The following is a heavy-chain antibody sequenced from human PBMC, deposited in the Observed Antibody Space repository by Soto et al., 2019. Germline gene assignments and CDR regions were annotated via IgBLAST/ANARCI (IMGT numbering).Heavy chain of an antibody. V-gene: IGHV3-23*01. CDR1: GFTFSSYA. CDR2: ISGSGGST. D-gene: IGHD3-22*01. J-gene: IGHJ4*02. Sequence: EVQLLESGGGLVQPGGSLRLSCAASGFTFSSYAMSWVRQAPGKGLEWVSAISGSGGSTYYADSVKGRFTISRDNSKNTLYLQMNSLRAEDTAVYYCAKLRAYYYDSSEKGGGYFDYWGQGTLVTVSS. CDR3: AKLRAYYYDSSEKGGGYFDY.